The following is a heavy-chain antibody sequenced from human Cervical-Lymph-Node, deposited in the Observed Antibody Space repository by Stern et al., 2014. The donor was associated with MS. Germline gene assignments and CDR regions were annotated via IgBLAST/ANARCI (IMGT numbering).Heavy chain of an antibody. V-gene: IGHV1-69*01. Sequence: VQLVQSGAEVKKPGSSVKVSCKASGGTFSRYAFSWVRQAPGQGLEWMGGLIPIFGKTDYAQQFQDRVTLTADEDTGTAYMELRSLRSEDTAVFYCATTDTGWDSPYHFYGMDVWGQGTTVTVSS. D-gene: IGHD6-19*01. CDR3: ATTDTGWDSPYHFYGMDV. CDR2: LIPIFGKT. CDR1: GGTFSRYA. J-gene: IGHJ6*02.